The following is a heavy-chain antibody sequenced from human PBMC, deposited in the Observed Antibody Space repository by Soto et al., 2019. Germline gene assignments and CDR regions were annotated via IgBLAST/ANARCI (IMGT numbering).Heavy chain of an antibody. D-gene: IGHD1-26*01. CDR2: INPNSGGT. CDR3: AGELPNRHYGMDV. J-gene: IGHJ6*02. V-gene: IGHV1-2*02. CDR1: GYTFTGYD. Sequence: ASVKVSCKASGYTFTGYDMHWVRQSPGQGLEGMGWINPNSGGTNYAQKFQGRVTMTRDTSLSTAYMEMSRLRSDDPAVSYCAGELPNRHYGMDVWAQGTTVTVSS.